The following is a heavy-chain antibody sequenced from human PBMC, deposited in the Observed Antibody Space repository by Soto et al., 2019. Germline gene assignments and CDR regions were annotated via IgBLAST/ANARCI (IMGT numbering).Heavy chain of an antibody. CDR1: GFTFDEYG. Sequence: EVQLVESGGGLVQPGRSLRLSCGASGFTFDEYGMHWVRQAPGKGLEWVSGISWNSGTIGYADSVKGRFTISRDNAKNSLYLQMSSLRAEDTALYYCAKSTGGTANGMDVWGQATTVTVSS. CDR3: AKSTGGTANGMDV. V-gene: IGHV3-9*01. D-gene: IGHD2-8*02. J-gene: IGHJ6*02. CDR2: ISWNSGTI.